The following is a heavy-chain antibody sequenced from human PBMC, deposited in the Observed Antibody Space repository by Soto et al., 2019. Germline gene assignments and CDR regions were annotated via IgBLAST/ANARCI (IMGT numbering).Heavy chain of an antibody. CDR1: GYTFGHYG. J-gene: IGHJ4*02. V-gene: IGHV1-18*01. CDR2: ISAYNGSR. D-gene: IGHD3-3*01. CDR3: ARDRSTIFGVVISWPQFDY. Sequence: ASVKVSCKASGYTFGHYGIGWVRQAPGQGLEWVGRISAYNGSRHFAQNVQGRVTMTTDTSTSTVYMELSSLRSEDTAVYYCARDRSTIFGVVISWPQFDYWGQGTLVTVS.